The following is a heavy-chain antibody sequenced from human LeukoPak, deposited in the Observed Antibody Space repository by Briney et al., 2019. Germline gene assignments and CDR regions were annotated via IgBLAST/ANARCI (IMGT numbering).Heavy chain of an antibody. CDR3: ARDRPGIAVAGDAFDI. D-gene: IGHD6-19*01. J-gene: IGHJ3*02. CDR2: IQNRGNT. Sequence: PSETLSLTCTVSGGSISSYNWSWIRQPPRQGLELIGYIQNRGNTNYNPTLKSRVTLSVDTSKNQFSLKLTSVTAADTAVYYCARDRPGIAVAGDAFDIWGQGTMVTVSS. V-gene: IGHV4-59*01. CDR1: GGSISSYN.